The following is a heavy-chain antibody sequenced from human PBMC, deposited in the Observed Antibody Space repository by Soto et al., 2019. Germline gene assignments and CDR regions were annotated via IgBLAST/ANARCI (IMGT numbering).Heavy chain of an antibody. CDR3: AQTLGLAVAGPGRFDL. D-gene: IGHD6-19*01. CDR2: ITPMFGTA. Sequence: QVQLVQSGAEVKKYGSSVKVSCKASGGTFSRYAISWVRQAPAQGLEWMGGITPMFGTANYAQRFQGRVTITADESTSTAYMQLSSLRSDDTAVYYCAQTLGLAVAGPGRFDLWGRGTLVTVSS. V-gene: IGHV1-69*12. CDR1: GGTFSRYA. J-gene: IGHJ2*01.